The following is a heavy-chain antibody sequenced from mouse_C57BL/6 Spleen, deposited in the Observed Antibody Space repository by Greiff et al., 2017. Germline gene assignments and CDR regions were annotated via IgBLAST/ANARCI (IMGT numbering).Heavy chain of an antibody. CDR1: GYTFTSYW. CDR3: TGYYSNSEFAY. V-gene: IGHV1-5*01. D-gene: IGHD2-5*01. J-gene: IGHJ3*01. CDR2: IYPGNSDT. Sequence: EVQLQQSGTVLARPGASVKMSCTTSGYTFTSYWMHWVKQRPGQGLEWIGAIYPGNSDTSYNQKFKGKAKLTAVTSASTAYMELSSLTNEDSAVYYCTGYYSNSEFAYWGQGTLVTVSA.